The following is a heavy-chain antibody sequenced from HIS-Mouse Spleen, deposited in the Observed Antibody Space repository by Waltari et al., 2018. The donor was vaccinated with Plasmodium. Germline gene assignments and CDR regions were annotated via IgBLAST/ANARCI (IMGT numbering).Heavy chain of an antibody. CDR3: ARGRWNHAFDI. CDR2: MGTAGDT. CDR1: GLPFSSYD. V-gene: IGHV3-13*01. J-gene: IGHJ3*02. D-gene: IGHD1-1*01. Sequence: EVQLVESGGGLVQPGGYLRLSCAASGLPFSSYDMHWGRQATGKGLEWVSAMGTAGDTYYPGSVKGRFTISRENAKNSLYLQMNSLRAGDTAVYYCARGRWNHAFDIWGQGTMVTVSS.